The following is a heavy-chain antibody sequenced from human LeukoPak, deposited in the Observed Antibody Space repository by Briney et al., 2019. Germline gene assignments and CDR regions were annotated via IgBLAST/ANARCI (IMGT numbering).Heavy chain of an antibody. Sequence: GGSLRLSCAASGFTFSSYAMSWVRQAPGKGLEWVSAISGSGGSTYYADSVKGRFTISRDNSKNTLYLQMNSLRAEDTAVYYCARQSSGWYGFDYWGQGTLVTVSS. J-gene: IGHJ4*02. V-gene: IGHV3-23*01. CDR3: ARQSSGWYGFDY. CDR1: GFTFSSYA. CDR2: ISGSGGST. D-gene: IGHD6-19*01.